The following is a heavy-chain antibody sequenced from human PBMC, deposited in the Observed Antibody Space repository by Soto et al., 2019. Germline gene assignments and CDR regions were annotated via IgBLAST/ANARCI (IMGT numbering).Heavy chain of an antibody. J-gene: IGHJ5*02. CDR3: ARDGIPKGSSSPWNWFDP. V-gene: IGHV1-2*02. CDR1: GYTFTGYY. Sequence: ASVKVSCKASGYTFTGYYMHWVRQAPGQGLEWMGWINPNSGGTNYAQKFQGRVTMTRDTSISTAYMELSRLGSDDTAVYYCARDGIPKGSSSPWNWFDPWGQGTLVTVSS. D-gene: IGHD6-13*01. CDR2: INPNSGGT.